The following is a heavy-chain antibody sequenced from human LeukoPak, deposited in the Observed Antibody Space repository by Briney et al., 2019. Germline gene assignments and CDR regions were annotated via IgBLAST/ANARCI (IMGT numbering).Heavy chain of an antibody. J-gene: IGHJ5*02. D-gene: IGHD2-15*01. CDR2: IKQDGSDK. CDR3: ARYRGSGCFDP. CDR1: GFTFNNYW. V-gene: IGHV3-7*04. Sequence: GGSPRLSCAASGFTFNNYWMTWVRQAPGKGLERVANIKQDGSDKYYGDSVKGRFTISRDNAKNSLYLQMNSLRAEDTAVYFCARYRGSGCFDPWGQGTLVTVSS.